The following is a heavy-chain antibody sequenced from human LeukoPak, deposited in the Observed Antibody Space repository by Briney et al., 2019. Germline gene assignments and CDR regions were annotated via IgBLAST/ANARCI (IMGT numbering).Heavy chain of an antibody. CDR2: IYYSGST. Sequence: PSETLSLTCTVSGGSISSGDYYWSWIRQPPGKALEWIGYIYYSGSTYYNPSLKSRVTISVDTSKNQFSLKLSSVTAADTAVYCCARNTYSSGWYRSLNLWGRGTLVTVSS. J-gene: IGHJ2*01. D-gene: IGHD6-19*01. CDR1: GGSISSGDYY. CDR3: ARNTYSSGWYRSLNL. V-gene: IGHV4-30-4*01.